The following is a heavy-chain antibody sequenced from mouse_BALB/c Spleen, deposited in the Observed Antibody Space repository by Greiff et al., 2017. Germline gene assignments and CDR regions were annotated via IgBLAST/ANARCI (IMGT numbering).Heavy chain of an antibody. D-gene: IGHD5-5*01. Sequence: EVKLMESGGGLVKPGGSLKLSCAASGFTFSSYTMSWVRQTPEKRLEWVAEISSGGSYTYYPDTVTGRFTISRDNAKNTLYLEMSSLRSEDTAMYYCAKPTYGGAMDYWGQGTSVTVSS. CDR1: GFTFSSYT. J-gene: IGHJ4*01. V-gene: IGHV5-9-4*01. CDR3: AKPTYGGAMDY. CDR2: ISSGGSYT.